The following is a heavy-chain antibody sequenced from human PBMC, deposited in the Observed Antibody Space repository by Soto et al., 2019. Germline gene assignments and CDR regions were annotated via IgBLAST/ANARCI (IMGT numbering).Heavy chain of an antibody. J-gene: IGHJ4*02. Sequence: SVKVSCKASGGTFSSYAISWVRQAPGQGLEWMGGIIPIFGTANYAQKFQGRVTITADKSTSTAYMELSSLRSEDTAVYYCARSHSYGYYFDYWGQGALVTVSS. CDR1: GGTFSSYA. CDR3: ARSHSYGYYFDY. CDR2: IIPIFGTA. V-gene: IGHV1-69*06. D-gene: IGHD5-18*01.